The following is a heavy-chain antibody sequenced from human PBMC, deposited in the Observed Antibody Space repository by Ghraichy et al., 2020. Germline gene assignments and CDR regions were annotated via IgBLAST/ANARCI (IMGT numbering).Heavy chain of an antibody. CDR3: AKGLSHLDY. J-gene: IGHJ4*02. Sequence: GGSLRLSCAASGFTFSSYGMSWVRQAPGKGLEWVSAISGSGVTTYYADSVKGRFTISRDNSRNTLYLQMNSLRAEDTAVYYCAKGLSHLDYWGQGTLVTVSS. D-gene: IGHD2/OR15-2a*01. V-gene: IGHV3-23*01. CDR1: GFTFSSYG. CDR2: ISGSGVTT.